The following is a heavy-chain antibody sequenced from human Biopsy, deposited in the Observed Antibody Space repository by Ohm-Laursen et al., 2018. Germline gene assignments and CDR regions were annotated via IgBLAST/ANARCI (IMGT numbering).Heavy chain of an antibody. Sequence: SVKVSCKASGGTFSSYGITWVRQAPGQGLEWMGGIHPILGTADYAQKFQGRVTITADKSTTSAYMELSSLRSEDTAVYYCAREEFGGFRNYYYGMDVWGQGTTVTVSS. CDR3: AREEFGGFRNYYYGMDV. CDR1: GGTFSSYG. V-gene: IGHV1-69*10. J-gene: IGHJ6*02. CDR2: IHPILGTA. D-gene: IGHD3-10*01.